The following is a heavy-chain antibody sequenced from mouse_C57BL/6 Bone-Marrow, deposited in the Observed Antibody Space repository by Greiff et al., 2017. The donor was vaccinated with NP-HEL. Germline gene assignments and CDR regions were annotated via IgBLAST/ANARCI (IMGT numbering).Heavy chain of an antibody. CDR3: TWGIKAWFAY. D-gene: IGHD2-4*01. CDR2: IDPENGDT. J-gene: IGHJ3*01. CDR1: GFNIKDDY. V-gene: IGHV14-4*01. Sequence: VQLQQSGAELVRPGASVKLSCTASGFNIKDDYMHWVKQRPEQGLEWIGWIDPENGDTEYASKFQGKATITADTSSNTAYLQLSSLTSEDTAVYYCTWGIKAWFAYWGQGTLVTVYA.